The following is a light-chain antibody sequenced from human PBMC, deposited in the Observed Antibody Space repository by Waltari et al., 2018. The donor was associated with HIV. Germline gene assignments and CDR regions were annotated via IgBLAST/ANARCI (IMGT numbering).Light chain of an antibody. CDR3: QQYFSLPHT. V-gene: IGKV4-1*01. CDR2: WAS. CDR1: RPVLYGSNNQPY. Sequence: VMTQSPASLPVSLGAWATINCTASRPVLYGSNNQPYLVSYQQQPGHPPKVVLDWASTRAFGVPGRFSGSGSGTNFRLTISSLQADDVAMYICQQYFSLPHTFGGGTKLEIK. J-gene: IGKJ4*01.